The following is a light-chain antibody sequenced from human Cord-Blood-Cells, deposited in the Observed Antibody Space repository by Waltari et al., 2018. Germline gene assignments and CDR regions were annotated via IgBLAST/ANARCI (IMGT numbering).Light chain of an antibody. V-gene: IGLV3-1*01. CDR1: KLGDKY. CDR2: QDS. CDR3: QAWDSSTAV. J-gene: IGLJ3*02. Sequence: SYELTQPPSVSVSPGQTASITCSGDKLGDKYACWYQQKPGQSPVLVIYQDSKRPSGIPGRFSGSNAGTTATLTISGTQAMDEADYYCQAWDSSTAVFGGGTKLTVL.